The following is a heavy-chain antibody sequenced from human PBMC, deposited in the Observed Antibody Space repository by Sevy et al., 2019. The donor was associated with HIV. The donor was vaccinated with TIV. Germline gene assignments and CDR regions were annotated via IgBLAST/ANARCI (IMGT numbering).Heavy chain of an antibody. J-gene: IGHJ4*02. CDR1: GFISSYYS. Sequence: GGSLRLSCAASGFISSYYSMHWDRQAPGKGLEWVALISYDGGNKYYADSVKGRFTISRDDSKNTVHLQMNSLRADDTAIYYCAKDRGIFGLVFYFDYWGQGALVTVSS. CDR2: ISYDGGNK. V-gene: IGHV3-30*18. D-gene: IGHD3-3*01. CDR3: AKDRGIFGLVFYFDY.